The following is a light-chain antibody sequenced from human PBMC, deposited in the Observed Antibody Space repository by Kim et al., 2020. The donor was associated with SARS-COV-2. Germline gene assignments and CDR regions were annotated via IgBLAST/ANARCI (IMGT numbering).Light chain of an antibody. J-gene: IGLJ3*02. CDR3: SSYTASSTWV. V-gene: IGLV2-14*03. Sequence: GQSITISCTGTSSDVGGYKYVSWYQQHPGKAPKFMIYDVSKRPSGVSNRFSGSKSDNTASLTISGLQPEDEADYYCSSYTASSTWVFGGGTKLTVL. CDR1: SSDVGGYKY. CDR2: DVS.